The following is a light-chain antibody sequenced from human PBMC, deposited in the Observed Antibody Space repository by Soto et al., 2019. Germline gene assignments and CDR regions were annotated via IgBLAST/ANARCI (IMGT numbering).Light chain of an antibody. CDR2: GAS. CDR1: QSVGTY. V-gene: IGKV3-20*01. CDR3: QQYGSSPIT. J-gene: IGKJ5*01. Sequence: ENVLTQSPGTRSLSRVEGSTLSCRASQSVGTYLAWYQQKPGQAPRLLIFGASSRATGIPDRFSGSGSGTDFTLTISRLEPEDFAVYYCQQYGSSPITFGQGTRLEIK.